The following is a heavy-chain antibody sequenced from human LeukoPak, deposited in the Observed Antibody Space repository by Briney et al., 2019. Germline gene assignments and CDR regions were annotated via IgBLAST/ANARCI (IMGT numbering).Heavy chain of an antibody. CDR1: GYTFTSYG. D-gene: IGHD2-21*01. CDR3: ARDHDSHIVGWPTSFDY. CDR2: ISAYNGNT. J-gene: IGHJ4*02. Sequence: ASVKVSCKASGYTFTSYGISWVRQAPGQGLEWMGWISAYNGNTNYAQKLQGRVTMTTDTSTSTAYMELRSLRSDDTAVSYCARDHDSHIVGWPTSFDYWGQGTLVTVSS. V-gene: IGHV1-18*01.